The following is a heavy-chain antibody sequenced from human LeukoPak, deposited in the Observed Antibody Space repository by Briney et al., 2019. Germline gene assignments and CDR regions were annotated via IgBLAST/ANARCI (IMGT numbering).Heavy chain of an antibody. Sequence: SVKVSCKASGGTFSSYAISWVRQAPGQGLEWMGGIIPIFGTANYAQKFQGRVTITTDESTSTAYMELSSLRSEDTAVYYCARDGDGYNSLGCFDYWGQGTLVTVSS. J-gene: IGHJ4*02. CDR1: GGTFSSYA. CDR3: ARDGDGYNSLGCFDY. V-gene: IGHV1-69*05. CDR2: IIPIFGTA. D-gene: IGHD5-24*01.